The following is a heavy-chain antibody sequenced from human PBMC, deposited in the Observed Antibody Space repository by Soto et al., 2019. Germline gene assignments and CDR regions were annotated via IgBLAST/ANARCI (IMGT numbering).Heavy chain of an antibody. CDR1: GGSISSGGYY. V-gene: IGHV4-31*03. CDR3: ARASLWFGEFFPYYFDY. D-gene: IGHD3-10*01. CDR2: IYYSGST. Sequence: TSETLSLTCTVSGGSISSGGYYWSWIRQHPGKGLEWIGYIYYSGSTYYNPSLKSRVTISVDTSKNQFSLKLSSVTAADTAVYYCARASLWFGEFFPYYFDYWGQGTLVTVSS. J-gene: IGHJ4*02.